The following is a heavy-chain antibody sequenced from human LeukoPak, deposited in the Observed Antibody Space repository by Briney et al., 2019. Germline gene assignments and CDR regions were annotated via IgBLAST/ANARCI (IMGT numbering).Heavy chain of an antibody. V-gene: IGHV4-34*01. CDR1: GGSFSGYY. CDR3: ARGPSSYCSSTSCYSGRAEYFQH. J-gene: IGHJ1*01. CDR2: INHSGST. Sequence: SETLSLTRAVYGGSFSGYYWSWISQPPGKGLEWIGGINHSGSTNYNPSLTSRGTIPVDTSKNQFSLKLSSVTAADTAVYYCARGPSSYCSSTSCYSGRAEYFQHWGQGTLVTVSS. D-gene: IGHD2-2*02.